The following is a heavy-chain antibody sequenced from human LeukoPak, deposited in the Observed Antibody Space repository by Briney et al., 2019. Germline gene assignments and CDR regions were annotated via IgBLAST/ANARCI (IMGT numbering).Heavy chain of an antibody. D-gene: IGHD6-6*01. V-gene: IGHV4-61*02. CDR3: ARSSIAARRDLYYYYMDV. Sequence: PSETLSLTCTVSGGSISSGSYYWSWIRQPAGKGLEWIGRIYTSGSTNYNPSLKSRVTISVDTSKNQFSLKLSSVTAADTAVYYCARSSIAARRDLYYYYMDVWGKGTTVTVSS. CDR2: IYTSGST. J-gene: IGHJ6*03. CDR1: GGSISSGSYY.